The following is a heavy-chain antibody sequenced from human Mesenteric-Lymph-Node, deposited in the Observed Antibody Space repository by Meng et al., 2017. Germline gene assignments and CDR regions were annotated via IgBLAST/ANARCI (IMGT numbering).Heavy chain of an antibody. D-gene: IGHD1-14*01. CDR3: ARAEYYNWFDP. V-gene: IGHV4-30-4*01. Sequence: QESGPGLVKPSQTLSLTCTVSGGSISSGDYFWNWIRQPPGKGLEWIGYIYYSGNTYYNPSLKSRVTISIDTSKNQFSLKLSSVTAADTAVYYCARAEYYNWFDPWGQGTLVTVSS. CDR2: IYYSGNT. CDR1: GGSISSGDYF. J-gene: IGHJ5*02.